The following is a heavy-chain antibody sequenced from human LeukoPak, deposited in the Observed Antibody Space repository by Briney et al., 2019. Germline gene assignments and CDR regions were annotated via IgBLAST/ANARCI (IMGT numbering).Heavy chain of an antibody. Sequence: GGSLRLSCAASGFTFSSYGMHWVRQAPGRGLEWVAVISYDGSNKYYADSVKGRFTISRDNSKNTLYLQMNSLRAEDTAVYYCAKDPGYSSSWYYFDYWGQGTLVTVSS. CDR3: AKDPGYSSSWYYFDY. V-gene: IGHV3-30*18. J-gene: IGHJ4*02. CDR2: ISYDGSNK. D-gene: IGHD6-13*01. CDR1: GFTFSSYG.